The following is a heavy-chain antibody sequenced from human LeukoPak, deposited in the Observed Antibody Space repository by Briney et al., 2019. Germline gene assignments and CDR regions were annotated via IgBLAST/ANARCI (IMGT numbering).Heavy chain of an antibody. D-gene: IGHD5-18*01. CDR1: GFTFSSYG. V-gene: IGHV3-33*01. CDR2: IWYDGSNK. CDR3: ARDGGTAMEDAAFAL. J-gene: IGHJ3*01. Sequence: PGGSLRLSCAASGFTFSSYGMHWVRQAPGKGLEWVAVIWYDGSNKYYADSVKGRFTISRDNSKNTLYLQMNSLRAEDTAVYYCARDGGTAMEDAAFALWGRGTMVTVSS.